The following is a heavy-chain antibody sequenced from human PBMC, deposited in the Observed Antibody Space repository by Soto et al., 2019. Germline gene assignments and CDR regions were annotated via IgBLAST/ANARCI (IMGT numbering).Heavy chain of an antibody. Sequence: QVQLQESGPGLVKPSETLSLTCTVSGGSISSYYWSWIRQPPGKGLEWIGYIYYSGSTNYNPSLKSRVTISVDTSKNQFSLKLSSVTAADTAVYYCARDSRTGYFDYWGQGTLVTVSS. CDR2: IYYSGST. J-gene: IGHJ4*02. CDR1: GGSISSYY. V-gene: IGHV4-59*01. D-gene: IGHD3-10*01. CDR3: ARDSRTGYFDY.